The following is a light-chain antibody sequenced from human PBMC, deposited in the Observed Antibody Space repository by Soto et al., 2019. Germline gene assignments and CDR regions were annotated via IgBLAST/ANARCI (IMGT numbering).Light chain of an antibody. CDR3: QQYGGSPFT. CDR1: QSVSVNS. Sequence: EIFLTQSPGTLTLSLWERATLCCXVCQSVSVNSLAWYQQKGGQAPSLLIYAASTRATGVPDRFSGTGSGTDFALTIIRLETDDSAVYYCQQYGGSPFTFGPGTKVDI. V-gene: IGKV3-20*01. J-gene: IGKJ3*01. CDR2: AAS.